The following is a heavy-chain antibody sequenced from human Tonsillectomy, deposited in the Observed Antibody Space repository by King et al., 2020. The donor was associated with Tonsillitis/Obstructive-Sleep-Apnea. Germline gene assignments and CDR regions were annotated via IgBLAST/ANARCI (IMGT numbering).Heavy chain of an antibody. Sequence: VQLVESGGGLVQPGGSLRLSCAASGFTFSNYAMNWFRQAPGKGLEWVSAISGSGVRTYYTDSVKGRFTISRDNSKNTLYLQMTSLRAEDTAVYYCAESGGYDSGSFDYWGQGTLVTVSS. CDR3: AESGGYDSGSFDY. CDR1: GFTFSNYA. V-gene: IGHV3-23*04. D-gene: IGHD5-12*01. CDR2: ISGSGVRT. J-gene: IGHJ4*02.